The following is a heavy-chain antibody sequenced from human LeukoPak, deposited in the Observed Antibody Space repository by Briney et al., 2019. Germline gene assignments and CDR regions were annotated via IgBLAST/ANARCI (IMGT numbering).Heavy chain of an antibody. Sequence: PGGSLRLSCVASGFTFGLHGMHWVRQAPGKGLEWVALMSYDGSVKDYGDSVKGRFTISRDNAKNSLYLQMNSLRAEDTAVYYCAREKDRGMTTEDYWGQGTLVTVSS. CDR2: MSYDGSVK. CDR1: GFTFGLHG. J-gene: IGHJ4*02. CDR3: AREKDRGMTTEDY. D-gene: IGHD4-17*01. V-gene: IGHV3-30*03.